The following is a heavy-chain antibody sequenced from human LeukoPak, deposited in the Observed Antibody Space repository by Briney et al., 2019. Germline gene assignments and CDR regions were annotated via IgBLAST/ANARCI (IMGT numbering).Heavy chain of an antibody. D-gene: IGHD4-17*01. CDR2: IRYDGSNK. V-gene: IGHV3-30*02. CDR3: AKGGSSTGLRLTVYFDY. Sequence: PGGSLRLSCAASGFTFSSYGMHWVRQAPGKGLEWVAFIRYDGSNKYYADSVKGRFTISRDNSKNTLYLQMNSLRAEDTAVYYCAKGGSSTGLRLTVYFDYWGQGTLVTVSS. CDR1: GFTFSSYG. J-gene: IGHJ4*02.